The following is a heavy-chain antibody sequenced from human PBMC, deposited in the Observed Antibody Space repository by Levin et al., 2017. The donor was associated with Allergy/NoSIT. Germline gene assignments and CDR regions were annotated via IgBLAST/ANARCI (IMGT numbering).Heavy chain of an antibody. CDR2: ISYDGSNK. Sequence: GESLKISCAASGFTFSSYAMHWVRQAPGKGLEWVAVISYDGSNKYYADSVKGRFTISRDNSKNTLYLQMNSLRAEDTAVYYCARDDKQWPLTFDYWGQGTLVTVSS. D-gene: IGHD6-19*01. J-gene: IGHJ4*02. CDR3: ARDDKQWPLTFDY. V-gene: IGHV3-30*04. CDR1: GFTFSSYA.